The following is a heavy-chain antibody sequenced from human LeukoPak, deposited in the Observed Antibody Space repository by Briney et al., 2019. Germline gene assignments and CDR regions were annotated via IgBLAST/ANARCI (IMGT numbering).Heavy chain of an antibody. Sequence: SETLSLTCTVSGGSISSYYWSWIRQPPGKGLEWIGYIYYSGSTNYNPSLKSRVTISVDTSKNQFSLKLSSVTAADTAVYYCARSTTRGYSYGPYYFDYWGQGTLVTVSS. CDR2: IYYSGST. V-gene: IGHV4-59*01. CDR3: ARSTTRGYSYGPYYFDY. CDR1: GGSISSYY. J-gene: IGHJ4*02. D-gene: IGHD5-18*01.